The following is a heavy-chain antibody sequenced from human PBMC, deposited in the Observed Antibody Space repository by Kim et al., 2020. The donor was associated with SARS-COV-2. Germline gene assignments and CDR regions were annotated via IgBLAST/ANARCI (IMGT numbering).Heavy chain of an antibody. CDR3: ARRHIYSGSSGGGDY. J-gene: IGHJ4*02. V-gene: IGHV3-33*01. CDR1: GFTFNTYG. Sequence: GGSLRLSCAASGFTFNTYGMHWVRQAPGKGLEWVAVIWYDGSNKKYADSVKGRFTISRDNSKNTLYLQMNSLRADDTAVYYCARRHIYSGSSGGGDYWGQGTLVTVSS. D-gene: IGHD1-26*01. CDR2: IWYDGSNK.